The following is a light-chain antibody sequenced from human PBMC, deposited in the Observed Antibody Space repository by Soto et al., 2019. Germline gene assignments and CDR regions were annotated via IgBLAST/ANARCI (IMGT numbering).Light chain of an antibody. CDR1: SNDVGGYNY. J-gene: IGLJ2*01. Sequence: QSVLTQPASVSGSPGQSITISCTGTSNDVGGYNYVSWYQHHPGKAPKLMIYEVTSRPSGVSNRFSGSRSGNTASLTISGLQADDEADYYCSSYTSSSTVIFGGGTKLTVL. CDR2: EVT. CDR3: SSYTSSSTVI. V-gene: IGLV2-14*01.